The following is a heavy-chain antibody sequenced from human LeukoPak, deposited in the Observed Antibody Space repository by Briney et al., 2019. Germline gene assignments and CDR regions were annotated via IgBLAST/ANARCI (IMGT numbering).Heavy chain of an antibody. CDR1: GYTFTSYD. D-gene: IGHD3-3*01. Sequence: ASVKVSCKASGYTFTSYDINWVRQATGQGVEWMGWMNPNSGNTGYAQKFQGRVTMTRNTSISTAYMELSSLRSEDTAVYYCARDYYDFWSGYYSRWFDPWGQGTLVIVSS. CDR3: ARDYYDFWSGYYSRWFDP. J-gene: IGHJ5*02. CDR2: MNPNSGNT. V-gene: IGHV1-8*01.